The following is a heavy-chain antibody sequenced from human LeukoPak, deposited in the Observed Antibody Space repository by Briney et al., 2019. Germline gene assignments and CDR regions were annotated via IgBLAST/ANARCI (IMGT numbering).Heavy chain of an antibody. CDR1: GFTFSSYA. D-gene: IGHD4-17*01. CDR2: ISYDGSNK. CDR3: ARVKSSYGDQYCFDY. V-gene: IGHV3-30-3*01. J-gene: IGHJ4*02. Sequence: GGSLRLSCAASGFTFSSYAMHWVRQAPGKGLEWVAVISYDGSNKYYADSVKGRFTISRDNSKNTLYLQMNSLRAEDTAVYYCARVKSSYGDQYCFDYWGQGTLVTVSS.